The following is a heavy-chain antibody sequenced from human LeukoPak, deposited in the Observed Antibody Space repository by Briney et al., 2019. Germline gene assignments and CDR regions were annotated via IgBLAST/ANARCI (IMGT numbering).Heavy chain of an antibody. Sequence: GGSLRLSCAASGFTFSSYGMHWVRQAPGKGLEWVAVIWYDGSNKYYADSVKGRFTISRDNSKNTLNLQMNSLRAEDTAVYYCMRDYYYGSGTKGVFDYWGQGTLVTVSS. CDR1: GFTFSSYG. V-gene: IGHV3-33*01. CDR3: MRDYYYGSGTKGVFDY. D-gene: IGHD3-10*01. CDR2: IWYDGSNK. J-gene: IGHJ4*02.